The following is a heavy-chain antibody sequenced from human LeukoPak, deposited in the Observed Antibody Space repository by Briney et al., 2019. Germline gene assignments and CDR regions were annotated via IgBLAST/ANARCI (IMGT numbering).Heavy chain of an antibody. J-gene: IGHJ4*02. CDR1: GFTFSDYV. D-gene: IGHD3-10*01. Sequence: GGSLRLSCAASGFTFSDYVMHWVRQAPGKGLEWVSAVSGSGVNTYYKDSVKGRFTISRDNSKNTLHLRMNSLRAEDTAVYYCARDLLLWFGELSGDSDYWGQGTLVTVSS. V-gene: IGHV3-23*01. CDR3: ARDLLLWFGELSGDSDY. CDR2: VSGSGVNT.